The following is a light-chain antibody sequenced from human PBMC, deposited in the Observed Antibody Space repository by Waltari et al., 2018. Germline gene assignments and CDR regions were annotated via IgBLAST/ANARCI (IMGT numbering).Light chain of an antibody. J-gene: IGKJ1*01. CDR2: NAS. CDR3: QHYVNLPAT. Sequence: EIVLTQSPGTLALSPGERATLSCRASQSVSRSLAWYQQKPGQAPRLLIYNASTRATGIPDRFSGIGSGTDFSLTISRLDPEDFAVYYCQHYVNLPATFGQGTKVEI. CDR1: QSVSRS. V-gene: IGKV3-20*01.